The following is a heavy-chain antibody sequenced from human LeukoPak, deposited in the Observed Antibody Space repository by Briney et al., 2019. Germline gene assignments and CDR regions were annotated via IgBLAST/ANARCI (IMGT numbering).Heavy chain of an antibody. CDR2: MNPNSGNT. J-gene: IGHJ4*02. CDR3: ARDLGQLAEYYFDY. V-gene: IGHV1-8*01. Sequence: ASVKVSCKASGYTFTSYDINWVRQATGQGLEWMGWMNPNSGNTGYAQKFQGRVTMTRDTSISTAYMELSRLRSDDTAVYYCARDLGQLAEYYFDYWGQGTLVTVSS. D-gene: IGHD6-6*01. CDR1: GYTFTSYD.